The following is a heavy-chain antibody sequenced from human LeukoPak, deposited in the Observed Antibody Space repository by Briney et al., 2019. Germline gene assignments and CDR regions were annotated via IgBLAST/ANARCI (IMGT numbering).Heavy chain of an antibody. CDR3: TKARRYYYGSGSFCSYYFDY. CDR1: GFTFSNAW. CDR2: IKSKTDGGTT. D-gene: IGHD3-10*01. J-gene: IGHJ4*02. Sequence: GGSLRLSCAASGFTFSNAWMSWVRQAPGKGLEWVGRIKSKTDGGTTDYAAPVKGRFTISRDDSKNTLYLQMNSLKTEDTAVYYCTKARRYYYGSGSFCSYYFDYWGQGTLVTASS. V-gene: IGHV3-15*01.